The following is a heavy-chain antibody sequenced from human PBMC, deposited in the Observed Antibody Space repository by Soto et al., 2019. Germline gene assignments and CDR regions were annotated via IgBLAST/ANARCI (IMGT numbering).Heavy chain of an antibody. CDR3: ARGVVVVTATYGMDV. D-gene: IGHD2-21*02. V-gene: IGHV3-64*01. J-gene: IGHJ6*02. Sequence: GRFTLSRDNSKNTLYLQMGSLRAEDMAVYFCARGVVVVTATYGMDVWGQGTTVTVSS.